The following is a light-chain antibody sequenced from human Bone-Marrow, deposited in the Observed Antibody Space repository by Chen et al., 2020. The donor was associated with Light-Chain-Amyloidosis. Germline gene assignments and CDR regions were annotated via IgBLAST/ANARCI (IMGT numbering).Light chain of an antibody. V-gene: IGLV3-21*02. J-gene: IGLJ3*02. Sequence: SFVLTQPSSVSVAPGPTATIACGGNYIGSTSVHWYQQTPGQAPLLVVYDDSDRPSGIPERLSGSNSGNTATLTISRVEAGDEADYYCQVWDRSSDRPVFGGGTKLTVL. CDR2: DDS. CDR3: QVWDRSSDRPV. CDR1: YIGSTS.